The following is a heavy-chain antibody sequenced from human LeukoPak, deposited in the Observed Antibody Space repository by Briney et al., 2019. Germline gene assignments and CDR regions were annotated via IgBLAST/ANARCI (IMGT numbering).Heavy chain of an antibody. D-gene: IGHD6-13*01. CDR3: AKRATAGGFDS. J-gene: IGHJ4*02. Sequence: GGSLRLSCAASGFTFSSYWMHWVRQAPGKGLVWVSASSGSGDSADYADAVKGRFTISRDNSKSTLYLQMTSLRVDDTAVYYCAKRATAGGFDSWGQGTLVTVSS. CDR2: SSGSGDSA. V-gene: IGHV3-23*01. CDR1: GFTFSSYW.